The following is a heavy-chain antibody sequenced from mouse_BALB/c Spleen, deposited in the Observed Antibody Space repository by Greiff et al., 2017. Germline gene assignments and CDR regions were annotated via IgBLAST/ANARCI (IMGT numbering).Heavy chain of an antibody. CDR3: ARRDGYYPYYAMDY. V-gene: IGHV3-2*02. Sequence: EVKLVESGPGLVKPSQSLSLTCTVTGYSITSDYAWNWIRQFPGNKLEWMGYISYSGSTSYNPSLKSRISITRDTSKNQFFLQLNSVTTEDTATYYCARRDGYYPYYAMDYWGQGTSVTVSS. J-gene: IGHJ4*01. CDR1: GYSITSDYA. CDR2: ISYSGST. D-gene: IGHD2-3*01.